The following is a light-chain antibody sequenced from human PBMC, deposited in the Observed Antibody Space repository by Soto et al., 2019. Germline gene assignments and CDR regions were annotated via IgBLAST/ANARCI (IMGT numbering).Light chain of an antibody. V-gene: IGKV3-20*01. CDR3: QYYSSSLSIT. CDR2: GAS. J-gene: IGKJ5*01. Sequence: EIVLTQSPGILSLSPGERATLSCRASQSVRSTYLAWYQQKPGQAPRLLIHGASSRATGIPDRFSGSGSGTDFTLTISRLEPEDFAVYYCQYYSSSLSITFGQGTPLDIK. CDR1: QSVRSTY.